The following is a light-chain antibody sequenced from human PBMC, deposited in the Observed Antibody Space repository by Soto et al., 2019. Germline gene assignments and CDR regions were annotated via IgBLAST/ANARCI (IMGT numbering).Light chain of an antibody. J-gene: IGKJ4*01. CDR3: QQRSDWPST. CDR1: QRFGTC. V-gene: IGKV3-11*01. Sequence: EILWTHSPATLSCSPGQRATLSCRPRQRFGTCLPWSQQKPGQAPRLLIYEASNRATGIPARFSGSGSGTDFTLTISSLEPVDFAVYCCQQRSDWPSTFGGGTKVQIK. CDR2: EAS.